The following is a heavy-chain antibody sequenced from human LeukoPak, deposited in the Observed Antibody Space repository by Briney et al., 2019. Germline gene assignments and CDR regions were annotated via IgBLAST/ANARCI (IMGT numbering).Heavy chain of an antibody. Sequence: GASVKVSCKASGYIFISHGISWVRQAPGQGLEWMGWINTNTGNPTYAQGFTGRFVFSLDTSVSTAYLQISSLKAEDTAVYYCARVSEMATIDKGEFDYWGQGTLVTVSS. CDR2: INTNTGNP. D-gene: IGHD5-24*01. V-gene: IGHV7-4-1*02. CDR1: GYIFISHG. CDR3: ARVSEMATIDKGEFDY. J-gene: IGHJ4*02.